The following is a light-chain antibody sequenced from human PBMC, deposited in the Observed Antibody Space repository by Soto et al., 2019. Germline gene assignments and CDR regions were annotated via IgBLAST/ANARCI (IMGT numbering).Light chain of an antibody. CDR1: QSVSNSY. Sequence: EIVLTQSPATLSLSPGERATLSCGASQSVSNSYLAWYQQKPGLAPSLLIYEASSRAIGIPDRFSGSGSGADFTLTISRLEPEDFAVYYCQQYCTSRWTFGQGTKVEIK. J-gene: IGKJ1*01. CDR2: EAS. V-gene: IGKV3D-20*01. CDR3: QQYCTSRWT.